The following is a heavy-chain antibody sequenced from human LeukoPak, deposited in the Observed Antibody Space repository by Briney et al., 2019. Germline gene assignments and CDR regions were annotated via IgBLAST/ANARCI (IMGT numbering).Heavy chain of an antibody. J-gene: IGHJ4*02. CDR1: GGSISSYY. CDR3: AREGISSGYSY. CDR2: IYYSGST. D-gene: IGHD3-22*01. V-gene: IGHV4-59*12. Sequence: SETLSLTCTVSGGSISSYYWSWIRQPPGKGLEWIGYIYYSGSTNYNPSLKSRVTISVDTSKNQFSLKLSSVSAADTAVYYCAREGISSGYSYWGQGTLVTVSS.